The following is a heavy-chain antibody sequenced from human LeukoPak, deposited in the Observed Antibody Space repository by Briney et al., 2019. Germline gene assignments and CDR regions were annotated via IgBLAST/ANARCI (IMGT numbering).Heavy chain of an antibody. J-gene: IGHJ4*02. CDR2: VSGSGGNT. D-gene: IGHD1-1*01. CDR1: GFTFNNFA. CDR3: AREKASTTGTTDYDY. V-gene: IGHV3-23*01. Sequence: GGSLRLSCAASGFTFNNFAMSWVRQAPGKGPEWVSVVSGSGGNTYYAQYVKGRFTTSRDNAKNSLFLQMNSLRAGDTAVYYCAREKASTTGTTDYDYWGQGTLVTVSS.